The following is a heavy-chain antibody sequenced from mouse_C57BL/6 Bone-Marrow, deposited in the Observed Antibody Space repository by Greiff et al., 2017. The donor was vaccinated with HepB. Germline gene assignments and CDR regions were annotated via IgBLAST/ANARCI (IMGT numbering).Heavy chain of an antibody. J-gene: IGHJ1*03. D-gene: IGHD1-1*01. CDR2: IYPGDGDT. V-gene: IGHV1-82*01. Sequence: VNLVESGPELVKPGASVKISCKASGYAFSSSWMNWVKQRPGKGLEWIGRIYPGDGDTNYNGKFKGKATLTADKSSSTAYMQLSSLTSEDSAVYFCARRDYGSSPYFDVWGTGTTVTVSS. CDR3: ARRDYGSSPYFDV. CDR1: GYAFSSSW.